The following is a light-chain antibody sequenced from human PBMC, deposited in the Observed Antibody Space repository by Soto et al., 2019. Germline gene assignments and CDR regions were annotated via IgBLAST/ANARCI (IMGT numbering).Light chain of an antibody. V-gene: IGLV2-14*01. CDR2: EVS. CDR1: SSDIGNYNY. Sequence: QSALTQPASVSGSPGQSITISCTGASSDIGNYNYVSWYQQYPGEAPKLMIYEVSNRPSGVSNRFSGSKSGNTASLTISRLRSEDEADYYCCSYSTANSLRGVFGGGTK. CDR3: CSYSTANSLRGV. J-gene: IGLJ2*01.